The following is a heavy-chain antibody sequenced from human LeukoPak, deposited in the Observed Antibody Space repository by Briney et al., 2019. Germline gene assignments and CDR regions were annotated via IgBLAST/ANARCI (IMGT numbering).Heavy chain of an antibody. V-gene: IGHV4/OR15-8*02. CDR3: SRENGAFSPFGY. CDR2: ISLTGLA. CDR1: GGSISNTNW. D-gene: IGHD2-8*01. Sequence: PSETQSLTCGVSGGSISNTNWWSWVRQPPGQGLEWIGEISLTGLAHYNPSLESRVTVSPDKSKNQLSLNLTSVTAADTAVYYCSRENGAFSPFGYWGQGTLVTVLS. J-gene: IGHJ4*02.